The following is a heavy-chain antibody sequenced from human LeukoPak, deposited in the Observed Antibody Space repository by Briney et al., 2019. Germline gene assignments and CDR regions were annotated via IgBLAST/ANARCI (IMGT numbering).Heavy chain of an antibody. CDR3: ARETTGARIVVVITPFDY. Sequence: GGSLRLSCAASGLTFSSYWMSWVRQAPGKGLEWVSSISSSSSYIYYADSVKGRFTISRDNAKNSLYLQMNSLRAEDTAVYYCARETTGARIVVVITPFDYWGQGTLVTVSS. CDR2: ISSSSSYI. V-gene: IGHV3-21*01. CDR1: GLTFSSYW. J-gene: IGHJ4*02. D-gene: IGHD3-22*01.